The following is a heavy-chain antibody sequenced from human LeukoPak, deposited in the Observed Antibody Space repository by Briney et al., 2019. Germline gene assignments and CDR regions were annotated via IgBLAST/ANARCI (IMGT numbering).Heavy chain of an antibody. J-gene: IGHJ4*02. CDR2: ISGSGGST. Sequence: GGSLRLSRAASGFTPRSDAISAVPPAPGKGLEWVSAISGSGGSTYYADSVKGRFTFSRDNSKNTLYLQMNSLGAEDTAVYYCAKEKILFPFDYWGQGTLVTVSS. CDR1: GFTPRSDA. CDR3: AKEKILFPFDY. V-gene: IGHV3-23*01.